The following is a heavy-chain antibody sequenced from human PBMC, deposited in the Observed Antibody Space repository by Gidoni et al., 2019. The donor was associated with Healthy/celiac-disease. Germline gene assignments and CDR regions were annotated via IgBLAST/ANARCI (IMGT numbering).Heavy chain of an antibody. Sequence: QLQLQESGPGLVKPSQTLSLTCTVSGDSISSVRYYWGWIRQPPGKGLEWIGSLYYSGSTYYNPSLESRVTISVDTSKNQFSLRLTSVTAADTAVFYCARGDCSSTTCYDYHAMDVWGQGTTVTVSS. CDR3: ARGDCSSTTCYDYHAMDV. D-gene: IGHD2-2*01. CDR1: GDSISSVRYY. J-gene: IGHJ6*02. V-gene: IGHV4-39*01. CDR2: LYYSGST.